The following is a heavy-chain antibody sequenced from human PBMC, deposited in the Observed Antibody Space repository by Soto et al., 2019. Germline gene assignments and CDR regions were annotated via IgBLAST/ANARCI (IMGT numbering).Heavy chain of an antibody. J-gene: IGHJ4*02. CDR2: IKDGGST. CDR1: GGSLSGYY. D-gene: IGHD5-12*01. CDR3: ARGQEGIVATH. V-gene: IGHV4-34*01. Sequence: QVQLQQWGAGLLKPSETLSLTCAVNGGSLSGYYWSWIRQPPGKGLEWIGEIKDGGSTNYSSSLRGRVTISADTSKNQFSLRLNSVTAADTAVYFCARGQEGIVATHWDQGTLVTVSS.